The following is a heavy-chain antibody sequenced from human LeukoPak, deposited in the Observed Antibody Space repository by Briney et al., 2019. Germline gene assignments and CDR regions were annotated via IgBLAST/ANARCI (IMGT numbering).Heavy chain of an antibody. CDR1: GGSISSGGYY. Sequence: SETLSLTCTVSGGSISSGGYYWSWIRQHPGKGLEWIGYIYYSGSTYYNPSLKSRVTISVDTSKNQFSLKLSSVTAADTAVYYCARQSLGYCSGGSCYIFDYWGQGTLVTVSS. J-gene: IGHJ4*02. CDR2: IYYSGST. V-gene: IGHV4-31*03. D-gene: IGHD2-15*01. CDR3: ARQSLGYCSGGSCYIFDY.